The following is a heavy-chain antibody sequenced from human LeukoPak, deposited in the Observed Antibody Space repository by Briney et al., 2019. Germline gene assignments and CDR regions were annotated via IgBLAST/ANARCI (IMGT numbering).Heavy chain of an antibody. Sequence: PSETLPLTCTVSSGSISSCDYYWGWIRQPPGKGLEWIGSGCYGGSTYYSPSLKSRATTSVDTSKNQFSLKLSSVTAADTAVYYCARSLGWDSGAFNIWGQGTMVTVSS. CDR3: ARSLGWDSGAFNI. V-gene: IGHV4-39*07. D-gene: IGHD1-26*01. CDR1: SGSISSCDYY. CDR2: GCYGGST. J-gene: IGHJ3*02.